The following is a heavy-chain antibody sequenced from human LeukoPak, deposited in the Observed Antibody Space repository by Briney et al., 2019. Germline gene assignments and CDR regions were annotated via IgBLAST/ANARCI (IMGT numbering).Heavy chain of an antibody. J-gene: IGHJ5*02. Sequence: GGSLRLSCAASGFTVSRNYMIWVRQASGKGLVWVSRINSDGINTSYADSVKGRFTISRDNAKNTLNLQMNSLRAEDTAVYYCARDLGQYYDTSDNWFDPWGQGTLVTVSS. D-gene: IGHD3-22*01. V-gene: IGHV3-74*01. CDR3: ARDLGQYYDTSDNWFDP. CDR1: GFTVSRNY. CDR2: INSDGINT.